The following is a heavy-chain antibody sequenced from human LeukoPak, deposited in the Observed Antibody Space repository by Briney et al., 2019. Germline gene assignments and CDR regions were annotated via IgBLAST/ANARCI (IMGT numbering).Heavy chain of an antibody. CDR2: IYSGGST. D-gene: IGHD6-19*01. CDR1: GFTFPRYA. Sequence: PGGSLRLSCVASGFTFPRYAMSWVRQAPGKGLEWVSVIYSGGSTYYADSVKGRFTISRDNSKNTLYLQMNSLRAEDTAVYYCARVISGWTNYFDYWGQGTLVTVSS. CDR3: ARVISGWTNYFDY. J-gene: IGHJ4*02. V-gene: IGHV3-53*01.